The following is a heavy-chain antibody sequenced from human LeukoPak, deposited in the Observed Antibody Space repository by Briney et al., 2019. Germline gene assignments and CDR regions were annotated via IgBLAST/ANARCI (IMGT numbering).Heavy chain of an antibody. J-gene: IGHJ4*02. V-gene: IGHV3-7*03. CDR1: GFTFSSYW. Sequence: GGSLRLSCAASGFTFSSYWTSWVRQAPGKGLEWVANIKQDGSEKYYVGSVKGRFTISRDDAKNSLYLQMNSLRAEDTAVYYCAREPLYSYGYSSFDYWGQGTLVTVSS. CDR2: IKQDGSEK. D-gene: IGHD5-18*01. CDR3: AREPLYSYGYSSFDY.